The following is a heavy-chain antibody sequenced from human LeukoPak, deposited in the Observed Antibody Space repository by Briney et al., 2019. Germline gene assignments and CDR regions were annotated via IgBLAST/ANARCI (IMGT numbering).Heavy chain of an antibody. CDR3: AKERSAVTTGLFDS. D-gene: IGHD4-17*01. Sequence: PGGSLRLSCAASGFTFSTYAMSWVRQAPGKGLEWVSAISTSGENTYYADSVKGRFTISRDNSKNTLYLQINSLRVEDTAIYYCAKERSAVTTGLFDSWGQGTLVTVSS. V-gene: IGHV3-23*01. CDR1: GFTFSTYA. J-gene: IGHJ4*02. CDR2: ISTSGENT.